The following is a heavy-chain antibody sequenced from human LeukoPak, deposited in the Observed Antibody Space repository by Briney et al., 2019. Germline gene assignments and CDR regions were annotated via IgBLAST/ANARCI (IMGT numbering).Heavy chain of an antibody. V-gene: IGHV1-3*01. Sequence: ASVKVSCKASGYTFTSYVMHWVRQAPGQRLEWMGWINAGNGNTKYSQKFQGRVTITRDTSASTAYMELSSLRSEDTAVYYSARGIYSNWFDPWGQGTLVTVSS. J-gene: IGHJ5*02. CDR1: GYTFTSYV. D-gene: IGHD1-26*01. CDR2: INAGNGNT. CDR3: ARGIYSNWFDP.